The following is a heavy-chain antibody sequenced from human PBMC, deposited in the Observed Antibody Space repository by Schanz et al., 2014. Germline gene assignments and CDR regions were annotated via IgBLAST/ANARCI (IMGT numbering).Heavy chain of an antibody. CDR2: ISARGEVS. J-gene: IGHJ3*02. V-gene: IGHV3-23*04. D-gene: IGHD3-10*01. CDR1: GFNFYTSA. CDR3: AKAKSGAHGAFDI. Sequence: EVRLVESGGGLVQPGGSLRLSCVASGFNFYTSAMTWVRQAPGKGLEWVSVISARGEVSKYSDSVKGRFIVSRDNSKNNSKNTLYVQMNSLRAEDTAVYYCAKAKSGAHGAFDIWGQGTMVTVSS.